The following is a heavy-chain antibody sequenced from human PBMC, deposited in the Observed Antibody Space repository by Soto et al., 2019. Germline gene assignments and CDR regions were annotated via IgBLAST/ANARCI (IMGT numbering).Heavy chain of an antibody. CDR2: ISGSGGST. V-gene: IGHV3-23*01. CDR3: ATELDPYPRANDY. D-gene: IGHD1-1*01. Sequence: GGSLRLCCAASGFTFSSYAMSWVRQAPGKGLEWVSAISGSGGSTYYADSVKGRFTISRDNSKNTLYLQMNSLRAEDTAVYYCATELDPYPRANDYWGQGTLVTVSS. J-gene: IGHJ4*02. CDR1: GFTFSSYA.